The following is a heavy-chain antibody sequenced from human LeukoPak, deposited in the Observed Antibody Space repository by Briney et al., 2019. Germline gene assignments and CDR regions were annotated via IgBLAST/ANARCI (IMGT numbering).Heavy chain of an antibody. V-gene: IGHV1-69*13. CDR2: IIPIFGTA. CDR1: GGTFSSYA. J-gene: IGHJ4*02. CDR3: ARGPIWSFTIFGVAEEIDY. D-gene: IGHD3-3*01. Sequence: ASVKVSCKASGGTFSSYAISWVRQAPGQGLEWMGGIIPIFGTANYAQKFQGRVTITADESTSTAYMELSSLRSEDTAVYYCARGPIWSFTIFGVAEEIDYWGQGTLVTVSS.